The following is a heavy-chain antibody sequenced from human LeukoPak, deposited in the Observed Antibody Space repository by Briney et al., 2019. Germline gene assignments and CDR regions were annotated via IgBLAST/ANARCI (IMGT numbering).Heavy chain of an antibody. D-gene: IGHD1-7*01. CDR3: ARLYGNYQNYFDY. Sequence: TLSLTCTVSGASISSGYYYWSWIRQPAGKGLEWIGRIDTSGSTNYNPSLQSRVTISKDTSKNQFSLKLRSVTAADTAVYYCARLYGNYQNYFDYWGQGTLVTVSS. CDR1: GASISSGYYY. J-gene: IGHJ4*02. V-gene: IGHV4-61*02. CDR2: IDTSGST.